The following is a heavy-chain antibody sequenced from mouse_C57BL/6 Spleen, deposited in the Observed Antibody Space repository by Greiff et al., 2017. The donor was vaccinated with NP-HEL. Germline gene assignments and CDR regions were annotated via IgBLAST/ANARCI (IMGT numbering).Heavy chain of an antibody. CDR1: GFTFSSYA. J-gene: IGHJ3*01. Sequence: EVMLVESGGGLVKPGGSLKLSCAASGFTFSSYAMSWVRQTPEKRLEWVATISDGGSYTYYPDNGKGRFTISRDNDKNNLYLQMSHLKSEDTAMYYCARETAYWGQGTLVTVSA. CDR2: ISDGGSYT. V-gene: IGHV5-4*01. CDR3: ARETAY.